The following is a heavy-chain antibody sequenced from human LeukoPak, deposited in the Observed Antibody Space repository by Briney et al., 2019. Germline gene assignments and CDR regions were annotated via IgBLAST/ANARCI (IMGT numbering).Heavy chain of an antibody. D-gene: IGHD2-15*01. Sequence: SETLSLTCTVSGGSISSYYWSWIRQPAGKGVEWIGRIYTSGSTNYNPSLKSQVTMSVDTSKNQFSLKLSSVTAADTAVYYCASHDSPNWYFDLWGRGTLVTVSS. J-gene: IGHJ2*01. CDR1: GGSISSYY. CDR3: ASHDSPNWYFDL. V-gene: IGHV4-4*07. CDR2: IYTSGST.